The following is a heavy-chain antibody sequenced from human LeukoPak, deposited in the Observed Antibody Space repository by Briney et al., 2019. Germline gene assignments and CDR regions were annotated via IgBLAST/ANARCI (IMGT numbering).Heavy chain of an antibody. V-gene: IGHV1-8*01. CDR1: GYTFFSYA. CDR3: ARGLYYYDSNGRTPYDY. J-gene: IGHJ4*02. Sequence: ASVKVSCKASGYTFFSYAINCVRQATGQGLEWMGWMNPNSGITGYAQKFQGRVSMTRNTSIGTAYMELSSLKSEDTAVYYCARGLYYYDSNGRTPYDYWGQGTLVTVSS. CDR2: MNPNSGIT. D-gene: IGHD3-22*01.